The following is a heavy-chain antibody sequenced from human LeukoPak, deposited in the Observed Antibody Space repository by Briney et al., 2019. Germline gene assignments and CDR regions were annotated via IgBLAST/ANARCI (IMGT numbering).Heavy chain of an antibody. CDR3: ARDLGYSYGSLYYYYYGMDV. Sequence: PSETLSLTCAVYGGSFSGYYWSWIRQPPGKGLEWIGEINHSGSTNYNPSLKSRVTISVDTSKNQFSLKLSSVTAADTAVYYCARDLGYSYGSLYYYYYGMDVWGQGTTVTVSS. V-gene: IGHV4-34*01. J-gene: IGHJ6*02. CDR1: GGSFSGYY. CDR2: INHSGST. D-gene: IGHD5-18*01.